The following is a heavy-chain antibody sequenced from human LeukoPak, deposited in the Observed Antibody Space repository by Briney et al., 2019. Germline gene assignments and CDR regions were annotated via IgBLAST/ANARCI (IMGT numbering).Heavy chain of an antibody. V-gene: IGHV3-30-3*01. CDR2: ISYDGSNK. Sequence: PGRSLRLSCAASGFTFSSYAMHWVRQAPGKGLEWVAVISYDGSNKYYADSVKGRFTISRDNSKNTLYLQMNSLRAEDTAVYYCARDRTPPRIAVAGTIDYWGQGTLATVSS. CDR1: GFTFSSYA. CDR3: ARDRTPPRIAVAGTIDY. J-gene: IGHJ4*02. D-gene: IGHD6-19*01.